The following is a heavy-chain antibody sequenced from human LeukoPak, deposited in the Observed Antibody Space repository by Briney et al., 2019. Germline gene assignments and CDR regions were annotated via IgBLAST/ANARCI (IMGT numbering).Heavy chain of an antibody. V-gene: IGHV3-66*01. D-gene: IGHD6-19*01. CDR3: ATYSSGRRGYYFDS. Sequence: GGSLRLSCAASGFTVSTNYVSWVRQAPGQGLEWVAISYSGNTTYCADSVRGRFTISRDKSKNRLHLQMNSLRAEDTAVYYCATYSSGRRGYYFDSWGQGTLVTVSS. J-gene: IGHJ4*02. CDR1: GFTVSTNY. CDR2: SYSGNTT.